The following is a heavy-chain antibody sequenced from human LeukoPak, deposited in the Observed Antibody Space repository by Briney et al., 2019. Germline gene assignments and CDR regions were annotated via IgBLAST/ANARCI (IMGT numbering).Heavy chain of an antibody. CDR1: GFTFRSYW. D-gene: IGHD6-13*01. V-gene: IGHV3-74*01. CDR3: AREFSSWFSMDY. Sequence: GGSLRLSCAASGFTFRSYWMHWVRQAPGKGLVWVSRMNSDGSSTTYADSVKGRFTISRDNAKNTLYLQMNSLRAEDTAVYYCAREFSSWFSMDYWGQGTLVTVSS. CDR2: MNSDGSST. J-gene: IGHJ4*02.